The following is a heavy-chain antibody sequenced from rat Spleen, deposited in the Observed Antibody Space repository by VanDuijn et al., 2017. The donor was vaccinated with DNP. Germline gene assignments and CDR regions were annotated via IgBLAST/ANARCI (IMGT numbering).Heavy chain of an antibody. J-gene: IGHJ2*01. V-gene: IGHV5S10*01. CDR1: GFTFSDYN. CDR2: IIYDGTRT. D-gene: IGHD3-1*01. Sequence: EVQLVESGGGLVQPGRSLRLSCAASGFTFSDYNMAWVRQAPKKGLEWVATIIYDGTRTYYRDSVKGRFTISRDNAENTLFLQMDSLRSEDTATYYCAKEALRAPFDYWGQGVMVTVSS. CDR3: AKEALRAPFDY.